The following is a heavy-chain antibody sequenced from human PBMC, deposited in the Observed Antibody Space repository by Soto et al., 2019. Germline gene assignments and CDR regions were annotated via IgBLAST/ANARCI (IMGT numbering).Heavy chain of an antibody. CDR1: GGSISSGGYY. CDR2: IYYSGST. Sequence: PSETLSLTCTVSGGSISSGGYYWSWIRQHPGKGLEWIGYIYYSGSTYYNPSLKSRVTISVDTSKNQFSLKLSSVTAADTAVYYCAREVPLDSSGYYYYYGMDGWGQGTTVTVSS. D-gene: IGHD3-22*01. V-gene: IGHV4-31*03. CDR3: AREVPLDSSGYYYYYGMDG. J-gene: IGHJ6*02.